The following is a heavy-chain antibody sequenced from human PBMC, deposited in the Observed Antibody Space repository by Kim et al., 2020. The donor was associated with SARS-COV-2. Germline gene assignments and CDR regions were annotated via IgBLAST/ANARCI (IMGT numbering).Heavy chain of an antibody. D-gene: IGHD3-9*01. V-gene: IGHV3-23*01. Sequence: GGSLRLSCAASGFTFSSYAMSWVRQAPGKGLEWVSAISGSGGSTYYADSVKGRFTISRDNSKNTLYLQMNSLRAEDTAVYYCAKDHGYYDILTGYSDFDYWGQGTLVTVSS. CDR2: ISGSGGST. CDR1: GFTFSSYA. CDR3: AKDHGYYDILTGYSDFDY. J-gene: IGHJ4*02.